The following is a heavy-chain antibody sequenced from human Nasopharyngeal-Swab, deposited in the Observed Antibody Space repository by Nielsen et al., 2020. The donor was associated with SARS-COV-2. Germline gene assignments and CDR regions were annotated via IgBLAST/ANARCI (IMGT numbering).Heavy chain of an antibody. D-gene: IGHD3-9*01. J-gene: IGHJ4*02. Sequence: WVRQPPGKGLEWVGNIFSGGNTYYNPSLDSPVTISLDTSKNQFSLKLSSVTAADTAVYYCARGTDIPMDYWGQGTLVTVSS. CDR2: IFSGGNT. V-gene: IGHV4-39*07. CDR3: ARGTDIPMDY.